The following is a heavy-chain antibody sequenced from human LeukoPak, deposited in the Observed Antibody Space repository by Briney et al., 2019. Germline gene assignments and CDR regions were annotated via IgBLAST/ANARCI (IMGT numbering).Heavy chain of an antibody. Sequence: PGGSLRLSCAASGFTFSSYAMTWVRQAPGKGLEWVSVIGGSGSTTYYADSVKGRFTISRDNAKNTLYLQMNSLRAEDTAVYYCARGQWLVSHWYFDLWGRGTLVTVSS. J-gene: IGHJ2*01. CDR3: ARGQWLVSHWYFDL. CDR2: IGGSGSTT. CDR1: GFTFSSYA. D-gene: IGHD6-19*01. V-gene: IGHV3-23*01.